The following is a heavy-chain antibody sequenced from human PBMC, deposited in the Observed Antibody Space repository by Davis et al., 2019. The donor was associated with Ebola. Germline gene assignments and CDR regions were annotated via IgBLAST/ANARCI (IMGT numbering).Heavy chain of an antibody. D-gene: IGHD6-6*01. V-gene: IGHV3-9*01. J-gene: IGHJ4*02. Sequence: SLKISCAASGFTFDDYAMHWVRPAPGKGLEWVSGISWNSGSIGYADSVKGRFTISRDNAKNSLYLQMNSLRAEDTALYYCAKDIGGDSSSGFDYWGQGTLVTVSS. CDR1: GFTFDDYA. CDR2: ISWNSGSI. CDR3: AKDIGGDSSSGFDY.